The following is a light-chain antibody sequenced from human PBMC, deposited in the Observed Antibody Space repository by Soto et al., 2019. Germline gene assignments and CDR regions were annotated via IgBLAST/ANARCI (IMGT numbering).Light chain of an antibody. CDR2: DVS. Sequence: QSVLTQPRSVSGSPGQSVTISCTGTSSDVGGYNYVSWYQQHPGKAPKLMIPDVSKRPSGLPDRFSGSKSGNTDSLAISGLQAEDEAHYYCCSFSVGPHVFGTGNKVTVL. J-gene: IGLJ1*01. V-gene: IGLV2-11*01. CDR1: SSDVGGYNY. CDR3: CSFSVGPHV.